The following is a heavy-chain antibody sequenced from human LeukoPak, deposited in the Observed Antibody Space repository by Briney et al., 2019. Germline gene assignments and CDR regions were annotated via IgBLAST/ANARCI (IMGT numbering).Heavy chain of an antibody. Sequence: SGPTLVNPTQTLTLTCTFSGFSLSTSGMCVSWIRQPPGKALEWLALIDWDDDKYYSTSLKTRLTISKDTSKNQVVLTMTNMDPVDTGTYYCARTTYDFWSGYPNPVDYWGQGTLVTVSS. CDR2: IDWDDDK. CDR1: GFSLSTSGMC. D-gene: IGHD3-3*01. J-gene: IGHJ4*02. CDR3: ARTTYDFWSGYPNPVDY. V-gene: IGHV2-70*01.